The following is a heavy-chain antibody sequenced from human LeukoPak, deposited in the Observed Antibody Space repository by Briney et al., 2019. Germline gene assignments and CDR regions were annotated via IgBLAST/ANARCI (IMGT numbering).Heavy chain of an antibody. CDR1: GFTFSSYA. V-gene: IGHV3-30-3*01. CDR3: AGDRVGATDYFDY. CDR2: ISYDGSNK. J-gene: IGHJ4*02. Sequence: QPGGSLRLSCAASGFTFSSYAMHWVRQAPGKGLEWVAVISYDGSNKYYADSVKGRFTISRDNTKNTLYLQMNSLRAEDTAVYYCAGDRVGATDYFDYWGQGTLVTVSS. D-gene: IGHD1-26*01.